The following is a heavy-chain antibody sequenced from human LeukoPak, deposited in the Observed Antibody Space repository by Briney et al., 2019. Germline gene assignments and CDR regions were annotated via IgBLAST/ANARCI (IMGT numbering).Heavy chain of an antibody. D-gene: IGHD3-22*01. CDR3: ARQPYYYDSSGYWFDY. CDR2: ICYSGST. J-gene: IGHJ4*02. Sequence: SETLSLTCTVSGGSISSSSYYWGWIRQPPGKGLEWIGSICYSGSTYYNPSLKSRVTISVDTSKNQFSLKLSSVTTADTAVYYCARQPYYYDSSGYWFDYWGQGTLVTVSS. V-gene: IGHV4-39*01. CDR1: GGSISSSSYY.